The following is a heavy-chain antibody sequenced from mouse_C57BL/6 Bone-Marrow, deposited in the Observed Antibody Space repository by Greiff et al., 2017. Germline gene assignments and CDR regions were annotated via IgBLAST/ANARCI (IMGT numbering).Heavy chain of an antibody. J-gene: IGHJ2*01. CDR2: ISYDGSN. V-gene: IGHV3-6*01. Sequence: ESGPGLVKPSQSLSLTCSVTGYSITSGYYWNWIRQFPGNKLEWMGYISYDGSNNYNPSLKNRISINRDTSKNQFFLKLNSVTTEDTATYYCARVGYFTTVVADFDYWGQGTTLTVSS. CDR3: ARVGYFTTVVADFDY. CDR1: GYSITSGYY. D-gene: IGHD1-1*01.